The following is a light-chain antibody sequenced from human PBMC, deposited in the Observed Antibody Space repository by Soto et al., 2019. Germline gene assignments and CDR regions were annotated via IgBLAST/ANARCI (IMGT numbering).Light chain of an antibody. Sequence: DVQMTQSPSSLSASVGDRVTIACRASQSISSYLNWYQQKPGKAPKLLIYAASSLQSGVPSRFSGSGSGTDFTLTISSLQPEDFAVYYCQQYGGSPITFGLGTRLEVK. CDR2: AAS. CDR1: QSISSY. V-gene: IGKV1-39*01. CDR3: QQYGGSPIT. J-gene: IGKJ5*01.